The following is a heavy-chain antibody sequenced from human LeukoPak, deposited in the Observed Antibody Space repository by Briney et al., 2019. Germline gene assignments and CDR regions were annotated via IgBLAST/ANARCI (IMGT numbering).Heavy chain of an antibody. D-gene: IGHD3-9*01. J-gene: IGHJ6*03. Sequence: SETLSLTCAVSGGSFSGYYWNWIRQPPGKGLEWIGEINHSGSTHYNPSLKSRVTISVDTSQKQFSLKLSSVTAADTAVYYCARRGILTGYSFPNYYYYYMDVWGKGTTVTISS. CDR1: GGSFSGYY. CDR3: ARRGILTGYSFPNYYYYYMDV. CDR2: INHSGST. V-gene: IGHV4-34*01.